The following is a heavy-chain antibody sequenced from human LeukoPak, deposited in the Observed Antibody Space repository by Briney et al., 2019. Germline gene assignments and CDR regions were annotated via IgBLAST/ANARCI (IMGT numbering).Heavy chain of an antibody. Sequence: SVKVSCKASGGTFSSYAISWVRQAPGQGLEWMGGIIPIFGTANYAQKFQGRVTITADESTSTAYMELSSLRSEDTAVYYCARPPSVPAAPYYFDYWGQGTLVTVSS. CDR1: GGTFSSYA. V-gene: IGHV1-69*13. CDR3: ARPPSVPAAPYYFDY. D-gene: IGHD2-2*01. J-gene: IGHJ4*02. CDR2: IIPIFGTA.